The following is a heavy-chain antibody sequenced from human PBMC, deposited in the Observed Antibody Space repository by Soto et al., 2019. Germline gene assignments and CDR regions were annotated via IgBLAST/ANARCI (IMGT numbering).Heavy chain of an antibody. CDR2: ISGSGGST. CDR1: GFTFSSYA. V-gene: IGHV3-23*01. Sequence: EVQLLESGGGLVQPGGSLRLSCAASGFTFSSYAMSWVRQAPGKGLEWVSAISGSGGSTYYADSVKGRFTISRDNSHNTLYLPMTTLTAEHTAVYSCAKVVSAVLLCFVAPSREISFPRSYSGMDLWGQCTTVTVSS. CDR3: AKVVSAVLLCFVAPSREISFPRSYSGMDL. J-gene: IGHJ6*02. D-gene: IGHD3-10*01.